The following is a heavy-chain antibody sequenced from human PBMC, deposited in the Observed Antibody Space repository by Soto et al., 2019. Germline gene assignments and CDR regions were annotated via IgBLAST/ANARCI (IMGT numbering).Heavy chain of an antibody. CDR3: AASCVGCGGFNYYGMDV. CDR2: IYYSGST. V-gene: IGHV4-31*03. Sequence: QVQLQESGPGLVKPSQTLSLTCTVSGGSISSGGYYWSWIRQHPGKGLEWIGYIYYSGSTYYNPSRKSGFTIAVDTSKNQFSLKLSSVTAADTAVYYGAASCVGCGGFNYYGMDVWAQGTTVTVSS. CDR1: GGSISSGGYY. D-gene: IGHD2-21*01. J-gene: IGHJ6*02.